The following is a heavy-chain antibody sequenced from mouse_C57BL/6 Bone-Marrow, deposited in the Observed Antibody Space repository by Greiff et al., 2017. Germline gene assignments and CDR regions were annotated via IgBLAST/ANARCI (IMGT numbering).Heavy chain of an antibody. V-gene: IGHV5-17*01. CDR3: ARGGFDY. CDR1: GFTFSDYG. CDR2: ISSGSSTI. J-gene: IGHJ2*01. Sequence: EVKLMESGGGLVKPGGSLKLSCAASGFTFSDYGMHWVRQAPEKGLGWVAYISSGSSTIYYADTVKGRFTISRDNAKNTLFLQMTSLRSEDTAMYYCARGGFDYWYQGNALIVSS.